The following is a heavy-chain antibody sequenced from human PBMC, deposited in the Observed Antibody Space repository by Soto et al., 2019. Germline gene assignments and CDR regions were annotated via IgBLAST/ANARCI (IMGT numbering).Heavy chain of an antibody. CDR1: GYTFTSYG. CDR2: ISAYNGNT. CDR3: AREGNLGRWIQPLDS. V-gene: IGHV1-18*01. J-gene: IGHJ4*02. Sequence: ASVKVSCKASGYTFTSYGISWVRQAPGQGLEWMGWISAYNGNTNYAQKLKSRVTMSVDTFKNHFSLKLISVTTADTAVYFCAREGNLGRWIQPLDSWGQGTLVTVSS. D-gene: IGHD2-2*03.